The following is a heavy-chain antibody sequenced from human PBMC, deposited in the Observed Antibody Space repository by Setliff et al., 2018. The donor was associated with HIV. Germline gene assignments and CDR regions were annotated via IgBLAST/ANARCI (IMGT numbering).Heavy chain of an antibody. Sequence: SETLSLSCAASGFTFSNAWMNWVRQPPGKGLEWIGEIYHSGSTNYNPSLKSRVTISVDKSKNQFSLKLISVTAADTAVYYCARATWLVHPFPLYYFDYWGQGTLVTVSS. J-gene: IGHJ4*02. V-gene: IGHV4-4*02. CDR3: ARATWLVHPFPLYYFDY. D-gene: IGHD6-19*01. CDR1: GFTFSNAW. CDR2: IYHSGST.